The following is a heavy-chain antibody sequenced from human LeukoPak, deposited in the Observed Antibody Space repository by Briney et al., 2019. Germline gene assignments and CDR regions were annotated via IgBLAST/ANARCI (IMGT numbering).Heavy chain of an antibody. Sequence: ASVKVSCKASGYTFTSYWIQWVRQAPGQGLEWVGLINPDGGSTAYAHRFQGRVIMTRDTSTSTAYMELSSLRSEDTAVYYCARETGATKAADYWGQGTLVTVSS. CDR3: ARETGATKAADY. CDR1: GYTFTSYW. V-gene: IGHV1-46*01. D-gene: IGHD1-26*01. CDR2: INPDGGST. J-gene: IGHJ4*02.